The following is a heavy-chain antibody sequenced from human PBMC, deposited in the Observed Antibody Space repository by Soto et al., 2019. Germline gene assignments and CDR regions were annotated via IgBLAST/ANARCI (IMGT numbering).Heavy chain of an antibody. CDR1: GFTLSSYW. J-gene: IGHJ4*02. D-gene: IGHD1-1*01. V-gene: IGHV3-74*01. CDR2: INGDGSGT. Sequence: GSLRLSCAASGFTLSSYWMHWVRQAPGKGLVWVSRINGDGSGTNYADSVKGRFTISRDNAKNTLYLQMNSLRAEDTAVYFCARVRGYNYGDDYWGQGTLVTVSS. CDR3: ARVRGYNYGDDY.